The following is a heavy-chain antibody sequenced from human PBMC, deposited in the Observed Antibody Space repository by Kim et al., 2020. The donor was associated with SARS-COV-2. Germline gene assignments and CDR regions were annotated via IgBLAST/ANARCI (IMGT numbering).Heavy chain of an antibody. CDR3: AREVLFYRERYFDY. CDR2: IYHSGST. Sequence: SETLSLTCAVSGGSISSSNWWSWVRQPPGKGLEWIGEIYHSGSTNYNPSLKSRVTISVDKSKNQFSLKLSSVTAADTAVYYCAREVLFYRERYFDYWGQGTLVTVSS. V-gene: IGHV4-4*02. J-gene: IGHJ4*02. CDR1: GGSISSSNW.